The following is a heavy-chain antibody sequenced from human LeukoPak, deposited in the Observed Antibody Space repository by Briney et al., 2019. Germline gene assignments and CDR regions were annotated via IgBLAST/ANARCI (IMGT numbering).Heavy chain of an antibody. V-gene: IGHV3-23*01. CDR2: ISSNADHT. CDR1: LFTFGNYA. J-gene: IGHJ5*02. D-gene: IGHD6-13*01. Sequence: GGSLRLSCAASLFTFGNYAMTWVRQAPGKGLEWVSAISSNADHTFYADSVKGRFTISRDNAKNSLYLQMNSLRAEDTAVYYCAGESIAAADATFDPWGQGTLVTVSS. CDR3: AGESIAAADATFDP.